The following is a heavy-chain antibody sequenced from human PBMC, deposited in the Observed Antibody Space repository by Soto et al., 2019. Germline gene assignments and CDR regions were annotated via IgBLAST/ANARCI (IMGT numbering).Heavy chain of an antibody. V-gene: IGHV4-39*07. J-gene: IGHJ3*02. CDR1: DGSISISRYS. Sequence: PSETLSLTCKVSDGSISISRYSWAWIRQPPGKGLEWIASKFDFGSTCYTPSLKGRVAISVDTSKNQVSLKLSSVTAADTAVYYCARDSPPRDSSGWWRAFDIWGQGTMVTVSS. D-gene: IGHD6-19*01. CDR3: ARDSPPRDSSGWWRAFDI. CDR2: KFDFGST.